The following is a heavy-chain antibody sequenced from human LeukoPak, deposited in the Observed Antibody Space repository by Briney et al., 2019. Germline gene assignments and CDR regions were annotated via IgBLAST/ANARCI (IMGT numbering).Heavy chain of an antibody. V-gene: IGHV4-59*08. J-gene: IGHJ4*02. CDR1: GGSISSYY. D-gene: IGHD3-10*01. CDR3: ARSPSSYYYGSGSYYKATSHFDY. Sequence: SETLSLTCTVSGGSISSYYWSWIRQPPGKGLEWIGYICYSGSTNYNPSLKSRVTISVDTPKNQFSLKLSSVTAADTAVYYCARSPSSYYYGSGSYYKATSHFDYWGQGTLVTVSS. CDR2: ICYSGST.